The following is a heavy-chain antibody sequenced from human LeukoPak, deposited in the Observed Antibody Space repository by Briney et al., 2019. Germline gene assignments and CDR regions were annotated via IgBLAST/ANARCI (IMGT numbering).Heavy chain of an antibody. CDR3: ARVPAYYYGSGSYSRWFDP. CDR2: IYSGGST. CDR1: GFTVSDYS. D-gene: IGHD3-10*01. J-gene: IGHJ5*02. V-gene: IGHV3-66*01. Sequence: GGSLRLSCAASGFTVSDYSMSWVRQAPGKGLEWVSVIYSGGSTYYADSVKGRFTISRDNSKNTLYLQMNSLRAEDTAVYYCARVPAYYYGSGSYSRWFDPWGQGTLVTVSS.